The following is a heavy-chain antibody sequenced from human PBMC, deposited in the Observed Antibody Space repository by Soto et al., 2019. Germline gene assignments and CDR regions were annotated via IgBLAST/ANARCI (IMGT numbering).Heavy chain of an antibody. J-gene: IGHJ4*02. CDR1: GYTFTSYG. D-gene: IGHD2-15*01. V-gene: IGHV1-18*01. Sequence: QVQLVQSGAEVKKPGASVKVSCKASGYTFTSYGISWVRQAPGQGLEWMGWISAYNGNTNYAQKLQGRVTVTTDTSPPTAYMELRGPRSDDTAVYLWARDPGGNPGYWGQGTLVTVSS. CDR2: ISAYNGNT. CDR3: ARDPGGNPGY.